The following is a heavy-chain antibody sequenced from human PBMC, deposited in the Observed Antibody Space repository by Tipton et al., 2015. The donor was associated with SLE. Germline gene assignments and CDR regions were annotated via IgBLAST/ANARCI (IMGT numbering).Heavy chain of an antibody. CDR2: IYYTGTT. CDR1: GSSITSSSHY. Sequence: LRLSCSISGSSITSSSHYWGWIRQPPGKGLEWIGSIYYTGTTYYNPSLKSRVTISVETSKTPFSLKMSSVTAADTAMYYCARGVAGYFYYCYMDVWGKGTTVTISS. CDR3: ARGVAGYFYYCYMDV. J-gene: IGHJ6*03. V-gene: IGHV4-39*02.